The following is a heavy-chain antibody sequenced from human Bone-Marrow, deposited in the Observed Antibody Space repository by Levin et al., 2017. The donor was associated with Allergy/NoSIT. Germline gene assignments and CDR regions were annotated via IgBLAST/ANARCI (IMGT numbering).Heavy chain of an antibody. J-gene: IGHJ3*02. Sequence: GSLRLSCTVSGGSISSSSYYWGWIRQPPGKGLEWIGSIYYSGSTYYNPSLKSRVTISVDTSKNQFSLKLSSVTAADTAVYYCARPPLGYSYGADAFDIWGQGTMVTVSS. CDR3: ARPPLGYSYGADAFDI. D-gene: IGHD5-18*01. CDR2: IYYSGST. V-gene: IGHV4-39*01. CDR1: GGSISSSSYY.